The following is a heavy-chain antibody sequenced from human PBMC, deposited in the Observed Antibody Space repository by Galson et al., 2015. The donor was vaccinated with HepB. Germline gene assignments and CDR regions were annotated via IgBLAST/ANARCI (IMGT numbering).Heavy chain of an antibody. D-gene: IGHD1-1*01. J-gene: IGHJ6*03. CDR2: IWYDGSNK. CDR1: GFTFSSYG. V-gene: IGHV3-33*01. CDR3: ARDKEERGYYYYYMDV. Sequence: SLRLSCAASGFTFSSYGMHWVRQAPGKGLEWVAVIWYDGSNKYYADSVKGRFTISRDNSKNTLYLQMNSLRAEDTAVYYCARDKEERGYYYYYMDVWGKGTTVTVSS.